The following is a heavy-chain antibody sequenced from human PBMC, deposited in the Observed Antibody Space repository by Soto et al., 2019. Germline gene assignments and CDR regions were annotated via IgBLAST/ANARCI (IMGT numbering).Heavy chain of an antibody. CDR2: TYYRSKWYN. D-gene: IGHD6-19*01. J-gene: IGHJ6*02. CDR3: ARGGSLVVAGYYYYGMDV. V-gene: IGHV6-1*01. CDR1: GDSVSSNSAA. Sequence: SQTLSLTCAISGDSVSSNSAAWNWIRQSPSRGLEWLGRTYYRSKWYNDYAVSVKSRITINPDTSKNQLSLQLNSVTPEDTAVYYCARGGSLVVAGYYYYGMDVWGQGTTVTVSS.